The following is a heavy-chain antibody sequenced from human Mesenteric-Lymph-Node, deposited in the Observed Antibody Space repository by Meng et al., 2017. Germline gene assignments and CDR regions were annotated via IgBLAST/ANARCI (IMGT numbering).Heavy chain of an antibody. CDR1: GFTFSSYS. CDR2: ISSSSSYI. CDR3: AKATNGWMNGN. J-gene: IGHJ4*02. V-gene: IGHV3-21*04. D-gene: IGHD5-12*01. Sequence: GGSLRLSCAASGFTFSSYSMNWVRQAPGKGLEWVSSISSSSSYIYYADSVKGRFTISRDNSKNTLGLQMNSLRVEDTAVYYCAKATNGWMNGNWGQGTLVTVSS.